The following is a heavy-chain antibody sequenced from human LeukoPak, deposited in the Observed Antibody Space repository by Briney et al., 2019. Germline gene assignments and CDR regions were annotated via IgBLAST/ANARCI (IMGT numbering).Heavy chain of an antibody. J-gene: IGHJ4*02. Sequence: ASVKVSCKASRYTFTGYYMHWVRQAPGQGLEWMGWINPNTGGTNYAQKFQGRVTMTRNTSISTAYMELSSLRSEDTAVYYCARGVGRWPNDDYWGQGTLVTVSS. D-gene: IGHD5-24*01. V-gene: IGHV1-2*02. CDR3: ARGVGRWPNDDY. CDR2: INPNTGGT. CDR1: RYTFTGYY.